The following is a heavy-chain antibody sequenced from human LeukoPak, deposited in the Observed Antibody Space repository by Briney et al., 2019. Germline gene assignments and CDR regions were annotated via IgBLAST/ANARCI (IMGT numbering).Heavy chain of an antibody. CDR1: GFSFSSYG. D-gene: IGHD6-13*01. CDR3: ARGGQHSSNWYLLEY. V-gene: IGHV3-33*01. J-gene: IGHJ4*02. Sequence: GGSLRLSCAASGFSFSSYGVHGVRQAPGKGLEWVALIWYDGSNKYYADSVKGRFTISRDNSKNTLYLQMNSLRAEDTAVYYCARGGQHSSNWYLLEYWGQGTLVTVSS. CDR2: IWYDGSNK.